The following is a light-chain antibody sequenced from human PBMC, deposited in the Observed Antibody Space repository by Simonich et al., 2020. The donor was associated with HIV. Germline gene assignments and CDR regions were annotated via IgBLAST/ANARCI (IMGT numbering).Light chain of an antibody. Sequence: QLVLTQSHSASASLGASVKLTCTLSSGHSSYAIAWHQQPPEKAPRYLMKLNSDGSHSKGDGIPDRFSGSSSGAERYLTISSLQSEDEADYYGQTWGTGIHVVFGGGTKLTVL. CDR3: QTWGTGIHVV. J-gene: IGLJ2*01. CDR1: SGHSSYA. CDR2: LNSDGSH. V-gene: IGLV4-69*01.